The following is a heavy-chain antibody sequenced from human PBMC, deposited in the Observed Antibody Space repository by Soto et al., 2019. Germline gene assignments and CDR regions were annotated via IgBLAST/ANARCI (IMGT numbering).Heavy chain of an antibody. CDR1: GFTFSSYA. CDR2: MSYVGDNK. D-gene: IGHD3-22*01. Sequence: QVQLVESGGGVVQPGRSLTLSCAASGFTFSSYAMQWVRQAPGEGLECEAVMSYVGDNKYYADSVKGRFTISRDNSKNTLYLQMNSLSAEDTAVYYCAREDDSIGYYLDCWGQGTLVTVSS. CDR3: AREDDSIGYYLDC. V-gene: IGHV3-30-3*01. J-gene: IGHJ4*02.